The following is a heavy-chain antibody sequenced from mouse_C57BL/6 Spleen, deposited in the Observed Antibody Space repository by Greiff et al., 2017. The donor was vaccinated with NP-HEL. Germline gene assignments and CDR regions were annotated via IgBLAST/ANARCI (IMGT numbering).Heavy chain of an antibody. Sequence: EVQRVESGGDLVKPGGSLKLSCAASGFTFSSYGMSWVRQTPDKRLEWVATISSGGSYTYYPDSVKGRFTISRDNAKNTLYLQMSSLKSEDTAMYYCARTRQDAMDYWGQGTSVTVSS. CDR3: ARTRQDAMDY. CDR1: GFTFSSYG. V-gene: IGHV5-6*01. CDR2: ISSGGSYT. D-gene: IGHD3-2*02. J-gene: IGHJ4*01.